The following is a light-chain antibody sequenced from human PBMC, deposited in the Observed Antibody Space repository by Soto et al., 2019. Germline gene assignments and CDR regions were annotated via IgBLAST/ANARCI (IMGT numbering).Light chain of an antibody. CDR2: GAS. J-gene: IGKJ5*01. CDR3: QQYGSSLIT. Sequence: EIVLTQSPGTLSLSPGERATLSCRASQSVSSSYLAWYQQKPGQAPRLLIYGASSRATGIPDRFSGSGSGXXXTXTISRLEPEDFAVYYCQQYGSSLITFGQGTRLEIK. CDR1: QSVSSSY. V-gene: IGKV3-20*01.